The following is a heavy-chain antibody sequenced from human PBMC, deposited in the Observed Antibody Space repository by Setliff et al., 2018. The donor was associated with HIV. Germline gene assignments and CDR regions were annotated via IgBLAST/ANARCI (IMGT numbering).Heavy chain of an antibody. D-gene: IGHD6-13*01. J-gene: IGHJ1*01. CDR2: ISSSGFPI. CDR3: ARDSSSWSWAEYFQF. CDR1: GFTFSTYG. Sequence: AGGSLRLSCEASGFTFSTYGMNWVRHAPGKGLEWVAQISSSGFPIYYADSVRGRFTISRDNAKNSLSLQMNSLRAEDTAVYYCARDSSSWSWAEYFQFWGQGTPVTVSS. V-gene: IGHV3-48*04.